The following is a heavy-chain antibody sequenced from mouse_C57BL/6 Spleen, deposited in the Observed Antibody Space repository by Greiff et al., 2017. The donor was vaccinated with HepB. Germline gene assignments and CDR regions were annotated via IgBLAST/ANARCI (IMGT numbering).Heavy chain of an antibody. CDR1: GYTFSSYW. Sequence: QVQLQQPGAELVKPGASVKISCKASGYTFSSYWMNWVKQRPGQGLEWIGQIYPGDGDTNYNEKFKGKATLTADKSSSTAYMQLSSLTSEDSAVYFCAGEFYGSSYDAMEDWGKGTTVTVSS. J-gene: IGHJ4*01. V-gene: IGHV1-80*01. D-gene: IGHD1-1*01. CDR3: AGEFYGSSYDAMED. CDR2: IYPGDGDT.